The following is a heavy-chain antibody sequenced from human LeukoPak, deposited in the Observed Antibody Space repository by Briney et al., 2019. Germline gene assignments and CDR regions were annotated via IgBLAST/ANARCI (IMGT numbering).Heavy chain of an antibody. CDR2: MNPNSGNT. V-gene: IGHV1-8*01. J-gene: IGHJ6*02. D-gene: IGHD3-3*01. Sequence: ASVKVSCKASGYTFTSYDTNWVRQATGQGLEWMGWMNPNSGNTGYAQKFQGRVTMTRNTSISTAYMELSSLRSEDTAVYYCARDRDFWSGYYQSYYYYGMDVWGQGTTVTVSS. CDR3: ARDRDFWSGYYQSYYYYGMDV. CDR1: GYTFTSYD.